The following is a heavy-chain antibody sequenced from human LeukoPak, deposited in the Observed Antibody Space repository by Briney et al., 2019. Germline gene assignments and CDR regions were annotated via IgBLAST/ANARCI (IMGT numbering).Heavy chain of an antibody. CDR1: GFTFSSYA. J-gene: IGHJ3*02. Sequence: GGSLRLSCAASGFTFSSYAMHWVRQAPGKGLEWVAVISYDGSNKYYADSVKGRFTISRDNSKNTLYLQMNSLRAEDTAVYYCARDGGIIVGATGAFDIWGQGTMVTVSS. CDR3: ARDGGIIVGATGAFDI. V-gene: IGHV3-30*04. D-gene: IGHD1-26*01. CDR2: ISYDGSNK.